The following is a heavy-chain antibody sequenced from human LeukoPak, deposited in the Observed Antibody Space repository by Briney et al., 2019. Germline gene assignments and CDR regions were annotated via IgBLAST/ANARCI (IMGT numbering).Heavy chain of an antibody. J-gene: IGHJ4*02. CDR1: GFTFSDYY. V-gene: IGHV4-38-2*02. CDR2: IYYSGST. Sequence: LRLSCAASGFTFSDYYMSWIRQAPGKGLEWVGSIYYSGSTYYNPSLKSRVTISVDTSKNQFSLKLSSVTAADTAVYYCARDEGGAAAGTPFDYWGQGTLVTVSS. D-gene: IGHD6-13*01. CDR3: ARDEGGAAAGTPFDY.